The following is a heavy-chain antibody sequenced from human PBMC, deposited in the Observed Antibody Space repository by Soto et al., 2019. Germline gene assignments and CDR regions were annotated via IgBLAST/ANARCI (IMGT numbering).Heavy chain of an antibody. J-gene: IGHJ6*02. Sequence: QVQLQESGPGLVKPSGTLSLTCAVSGGSISSSNWWSWVRQPPGKGLGWIGEIYHSGSTNYNPSPNSRVPIPVDKSKNQFSLKLSSVTAADTAVYYCARDRTTYSSRWYSYYGMDVWGQGTTVTVSS. D-gene: IGHD6-13*01. CDR2: IYHSGST. CDR3: ARDRTTYSSRWYSYYGMDV. CDR1: GGSISSSNW. V-gene: IGHV4-4*02.